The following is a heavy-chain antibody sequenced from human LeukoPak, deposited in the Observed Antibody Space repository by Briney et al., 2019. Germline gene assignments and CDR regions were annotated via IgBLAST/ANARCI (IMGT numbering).Heavy chain of an antibody. CDR3: ARQQLGIVVIDY. Sequence: SETLSLTCAVYGGSFSGYYWSWIRQTPGKGLEWIGEINHSGGTNYNPSLKSRVTISVDTSKNHFSLKLRSVTAADTAVYYCARQQLGIVVIDYWGQGTLVTVSS. CDR2: INHSGGT. D-gene: IGHD2-2*01. CDR1: GGSFSGYY. V-gene: IGHV4-34*01. J-gene: IGHJ4*02.